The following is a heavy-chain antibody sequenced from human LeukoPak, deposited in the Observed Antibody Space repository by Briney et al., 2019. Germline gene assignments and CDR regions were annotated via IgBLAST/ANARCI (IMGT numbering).Heavy chain of an antibody. CDR3: ARRGMATTWDP. CDR2: IYYSGST. CDR1: GGSISSSSYY. D-gene: IGHD5-24*01. V-gene: IGHV4-39*01. Sequence: PSETLSLTCTVSGGSISSSSYYWGWIRQPPGKGLEWIGSIYYSGSTYYNPSLKSRVTISVDTSKNQFSLKLSSVTAADTAVYYCARRGMATTWDPWGQGTLVTVSS. J-gene: IGHJ5*02.